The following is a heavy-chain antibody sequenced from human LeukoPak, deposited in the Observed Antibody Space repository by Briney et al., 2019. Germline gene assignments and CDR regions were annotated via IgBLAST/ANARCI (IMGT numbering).Heavy chain of an antibody. CDR2: FDPEDGET. V-gene: IGHV1-24*01. Sequence: ASVKVSCKVSGYTLTELSMHWVRQAPGKGLEWMGGFDPEDGETIYAQKFQGRVTMTEDTSTDTAYMELSSLRSEDTAVYYCATLLRADFWSGYYPYYYYGMDVWGQGTTVTVSS. CDR3: ATLLRADFWSGYYPYYYYGMDV. CDR1: GYTLTELS. D-gene: IGHD3-3*01. J-gene: IGHJ6*02.